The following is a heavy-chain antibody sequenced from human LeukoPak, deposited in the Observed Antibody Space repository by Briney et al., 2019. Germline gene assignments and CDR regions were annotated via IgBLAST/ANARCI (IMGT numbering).Heavy chain of an antibody. J-gene: IGHJ5*02. Sequence: ASVKVSCKASGYSFTGYYMHWVRQAPGQGLERMGIINPSGGSTSYAQKFQGRVTMTRDTSTSTVYMELSSLRSEDTAVYYCARARYYLWAFDPWGQGTLVTVSS. D-gene: IGHD3-10*01. V-gene: IGHV1-46*01. CDR2: INPSGGST. CDR1: GYSFTGYY. CDR3: ARARYYLWAFDP.